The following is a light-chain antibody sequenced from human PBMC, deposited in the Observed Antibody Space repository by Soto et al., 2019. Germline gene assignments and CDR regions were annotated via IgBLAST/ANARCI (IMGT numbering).Light chain of an antibody. CDR2: EGS. Sequence: QSALTQPASVSGSPGQSITISCTGTSSDVGNYNLVSWYQQFPGKAPKLIIYEGSRRPSGVSNRFSGSKSGNTASLTISGLQAEDEADYYCCSYAGSSTFHVVFGGGTKLTVL. V-gene: IGLV2-23*03. CDR1: SSDVGNYNL. CDR3: CSYAGSSTFHVV. J-gene: IGLJ2*01.